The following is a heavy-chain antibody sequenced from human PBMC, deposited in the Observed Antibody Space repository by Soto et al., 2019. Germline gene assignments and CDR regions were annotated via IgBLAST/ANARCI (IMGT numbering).Heavy chain of an antibody. CDR3: ASALGATYYFDY. CDR2: IIPILGIA. Sequence: QVQLVQSGAEVKKPGSSVKVSCKASGGTFSSYTISWVRQAPGQGLEWMGRIIPILGIANYAQKFQGRVTITADKSTSTAYMELSSLRSEDTAVYCGASALGATYYFDYWGQGTLVTVSS. J-gene: IGHJ4*02. CDR1: GGTFSSYT. V-gene: IGHV1-69*02. D-gene: IGHD1-26*01.